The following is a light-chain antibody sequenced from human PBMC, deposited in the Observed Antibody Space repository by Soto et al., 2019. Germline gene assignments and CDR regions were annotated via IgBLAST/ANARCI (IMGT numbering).Light chain of an antibody. Sequence: EIVLTQSPGTLSLSPGERATLSCRASRSVSSSYLAWYQQKPGQAPRLLIYGASSRATGIPDRFSGSGSGTDFTLTISSLEPEDFAVYYCQQRSNWLLTFGGGTKVDIK. CDR2: GAS. V-gene: IGKV3D-20*02. J-gene: IGKJ4*01. CDR1: RSVSSSY. CDR3: QQRSNWLLT.